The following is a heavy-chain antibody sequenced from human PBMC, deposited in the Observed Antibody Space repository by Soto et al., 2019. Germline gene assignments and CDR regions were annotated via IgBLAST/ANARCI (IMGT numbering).Heavy chain of an antibody. D-gene: IGHD1-7*01. V-gene: IGHV3-23*01. J-gene: IGHJ4*01. Sequence: PGGSLRLSCAASGFTFSSYAMSWVRQAPGKGLEWVSAISGSGGSTYYADSVKGRFTISRDNSKNTLYLQMNSLRAEDTAVYYCEKDLEIVPWSTTPDYWGHVTLVTVFS. CDR2: ISGSGGST. CDR1: GFTFSSYA. CDR3: EKDLEIVPWSTTPDY.